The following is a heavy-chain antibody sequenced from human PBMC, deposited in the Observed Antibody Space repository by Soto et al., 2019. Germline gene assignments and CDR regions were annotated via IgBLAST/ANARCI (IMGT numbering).Heavy chain of an antibody. J-gene: IGHJ3*02. V-gene: IGHV4-31*03. CDR3: ARVVVAATLYAFDI. CDR1: GGSISSGGYY. Sequence: QVQLQESGPGLVKPSQTLSLTCTVSGGSISSGGYYWSWIRQHPGKGLEWIGYIYYSGSTYYNPYLKSRVTISVATSKNQFSLKLSSVTAADTAVYYCARVVVAATLYAFDIWGQGTMVTVSS. D-gene: IGHD2-15*01. CDR2: IYYSGST.